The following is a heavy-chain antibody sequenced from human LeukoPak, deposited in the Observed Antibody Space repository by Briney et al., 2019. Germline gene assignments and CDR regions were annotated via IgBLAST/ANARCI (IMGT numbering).Heavy chain of an antibody. CDR3: ARSREGSGAFDI. CDR2: ISYDGSNK. CDR1: AVTFSSYA. Sequence: GGSLRLSCAASAVTFSSYAMHWVRQAPGKGLEWVAVISYDGSNKYYADSVKGRFTISRDNSKNTLYLQMNSLRAEDTAVYYCARSREGSGAFDIWGQGTMVTVSS. D-gene: IGHD3-10*01. J-gene: IGHJ3*02. V-gene: IGHV3-30-3*01.